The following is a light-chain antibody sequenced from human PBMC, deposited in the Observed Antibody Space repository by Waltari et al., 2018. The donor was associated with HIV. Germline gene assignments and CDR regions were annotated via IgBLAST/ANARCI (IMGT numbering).Light chain of an antibody. CDR2: SSN. V-gene: IGLV1-44*01. CDR1: SSNLTRNT. J-gene: IGLJ3*02. CDR3: ATWDDSLNGRV. Sequence: QSMLTQPPSASGTPGQRVTISSPASSSNLTRNTVNWYQQLPGTAPKLLIYSSNHRPSGVPDRFSGSKSGTSASLAISGLQSEDEADYYCATWDDSLNGRVFGGGTKLTVL.